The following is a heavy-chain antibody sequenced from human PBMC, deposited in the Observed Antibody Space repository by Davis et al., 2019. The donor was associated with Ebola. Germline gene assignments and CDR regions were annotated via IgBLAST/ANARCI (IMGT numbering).Heavy chain of an antibody. CDR2: IFSNDEK. Sequence: PSETLSLTCTVSGGSISSYYWSWIRQPPGKALEWLAHIFSNDEKSYSTSLKSRLTISKDTSKSQVVLTMTNMDPVDTATYYCARIIVFGYYMDVWGKGTTVTVSS. D-gene: IGHD2-21*01. J-gene: IGHJ6*03. CDR1: GGSISSYYW. CDR3: ARIIVFGYYMDV. V-gene: IGHV2-26*01.